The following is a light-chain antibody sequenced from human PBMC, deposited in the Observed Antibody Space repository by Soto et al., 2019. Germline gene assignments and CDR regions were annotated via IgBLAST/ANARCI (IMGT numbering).Light chain of an antibody. J-gene: IGLJ2*01. CDR2: KNN. CDR1: ASNVGSTY. V-gene: IGLV1-47*01. CDR3: ASWDNDLNGPI. Sequence: QSALTQPPPASGTPGQRVSISCSGSASNVGSTYVFWYQQVPGTAPTLLIYKNNQRPSGVSDRFSGSKSGTSASLAISGLRVDDEADYYCASWDNDLNGPIFGGGTKLTVL.